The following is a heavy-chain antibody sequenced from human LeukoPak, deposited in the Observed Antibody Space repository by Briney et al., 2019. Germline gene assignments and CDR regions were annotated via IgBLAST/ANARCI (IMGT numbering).Heavy chain of an antibody. CDR3: AIPPGDFWSGFDY. CDR2: INHSGST. CDR1: GGSFSGYY. V-gene: IGHV4-34*01. D-gene: IGHD3-3*01. Sequence: PSETLSLTCAVYGGSFSGYYWSWIRQPPGKGLEWIGEINHSGSTNYNPSLKSRVTISVDTSKNQFSLKLSSVTAADTAVYYCAIPPGDFWSGFDYWGQGTLVTVSS. J-gene: IGHJ4*02.